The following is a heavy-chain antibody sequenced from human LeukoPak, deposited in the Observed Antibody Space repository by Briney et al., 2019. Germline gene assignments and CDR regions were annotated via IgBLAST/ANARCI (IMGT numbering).Heavy chain of an antibody. Sequence: GGSLRLSCAASGFTFSSYTMDWVRQAPGKGLEWVSSITDSSSSRYYADSVKGRFTISRDNAKNSLYLQMNSLRAEDTAVYYCARDFSSGSYYGDYFFDYWGQGTLVTVSS. CDR3: ARDFSSGSYYGDYFFDY. CDR1: GFTFSSYT. V-gene: IGHV3-21*01. CDR2: ITDSSSSR. D-gene: IGHD1-26*01. J-gene: IGHJ4*02.